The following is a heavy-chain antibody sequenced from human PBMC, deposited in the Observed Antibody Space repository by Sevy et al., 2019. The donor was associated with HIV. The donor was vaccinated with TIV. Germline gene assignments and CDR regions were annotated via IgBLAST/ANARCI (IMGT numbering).Heavy chain of an antibody. J-gene: IGHJ4*02. V-gene: IGHV3-7*01. CDR1: GFRFTDYW. CDR3: AREVGGFNWRPYYFDS. D-gene: IGHD3-16*01. CDR2: IKQDESEK. Sequence: GESLKISCAASGFRFTDYWMSWVRQTPGKGLEWVATIKQDESEKNYVDSVKGRFVISRDNGKTSVSLQMNGLRVEDTALYYCAREVGGFNWRPYYFDSWGQGTLVTVSS.